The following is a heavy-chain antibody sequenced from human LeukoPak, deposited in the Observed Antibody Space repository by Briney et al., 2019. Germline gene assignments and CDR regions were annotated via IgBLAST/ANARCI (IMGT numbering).Heavy chain of an antibody. V-gene: IGHV4-34*01. CDR3: ARKGWGFPGYSSSWYQGYNWFDP. CDR1: GGSFSGYY. J-gene: IGHJ5*02. CDR2: INHSGST. D-gene: IGHD6-13*01. Sequence: SETLSLTCAVYGGSFSGYYWSWIRQPPGKGLEWIVEINHSGSTNYNPSLKSRVTISVDTSKNQFSLKLSSVTAADTAVYYCARKGWGFPGYSSSWYQGYNWFDPWGQGTLVTVSS.